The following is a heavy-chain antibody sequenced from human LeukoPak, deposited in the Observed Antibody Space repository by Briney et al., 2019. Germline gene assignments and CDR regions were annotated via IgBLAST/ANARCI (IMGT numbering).Heavy chain of an antibody. CDR2: ISTSSSTM. D-gene: IGHD6-13*01. Sequence: GGSLRLSCAASGFTFRRYGMSWVRQAPGKGLEWVSYISTSSSTMYYADSVKGRFTISRDNARNSLYLQMNSLRAEDTAVYYCATDREKQQLPQFFYYYYMDVWGKGTTVTVSS. CDR3: ATDREKQQLPQFFYYYYMDV. J-gene: IGHJ6*03. V-gene: IGHV3-48*01. CDR1: GFTFRRYG.